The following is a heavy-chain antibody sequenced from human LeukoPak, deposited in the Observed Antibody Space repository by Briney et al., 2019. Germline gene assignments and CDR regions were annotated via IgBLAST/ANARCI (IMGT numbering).Heavy chain of an antibody. D-gene: IGHD6-13*01. V-gene: IGHV3-53*01. CDR1: GFTVRSYY. CDR3: ARGYSSSWYVFDY. Sequence: GGSLRLSCAASGFTVRSYYMSWVRQAPGKGLEWVSIIYSGGSAYYADSVKGRFTISRDNAKNSLYLQMNSLRAEDTAVYYCARGYSSSWYVFDYWGQGTLVTVSS. CDR2: IYSGGSA. J-gene: IGHJ4*02.